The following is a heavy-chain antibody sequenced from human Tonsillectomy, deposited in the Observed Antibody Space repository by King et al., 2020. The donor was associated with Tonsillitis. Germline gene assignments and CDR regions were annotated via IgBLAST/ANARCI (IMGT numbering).Heavy chain of an antibody. CDR1: GFTFSSYW. V-gene: IGHV3-7*03. Sequence: QLVQSGGDLVQPGGSLRLSCAASGFTFSSYWMSWVRQAPGKGLEWVANIKPDGSDKYHVDSVKGRFTISRDNAKNSLYLQMNSLRAEDTAVYYCATTPYGGYDYWGQGTLVTVSS. CDR2: IKPDGSDK. J-gene: IGHJ4*02. CDR3: ATTPYGGYDY. D-gene: IGHD5-12*01.